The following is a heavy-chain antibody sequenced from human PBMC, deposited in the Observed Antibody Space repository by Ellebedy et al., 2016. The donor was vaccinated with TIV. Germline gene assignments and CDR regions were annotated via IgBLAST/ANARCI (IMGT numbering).Heavy chain of an antibody. Sequence: ASVKVSCKASGYTFTGYYMHWVRQAPGQGLEWMGWINPNSGGTNYAQKFQGRVTMTRDTSISTAYMELSRLRSDDTAVYYCARVPNWNYPYYFDYWGQGTLVTVSS. J-gene: IGHJ4*02. CDR2: INPNSGGT. D-gene: IGHD1-7*01. CDR3: ARVPNWNYPYYFDY. V-gene: IGHV1-2*02. CDR1: GYTFTGYY.